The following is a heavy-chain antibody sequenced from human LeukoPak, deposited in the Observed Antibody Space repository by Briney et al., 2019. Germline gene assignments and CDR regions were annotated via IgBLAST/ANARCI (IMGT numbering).Heavy chain of an antibody. J-gene: IGHJ4*02. CDR3: ARETVPAIAAPRGLNY. Sequence: ASVKVSCKASGYTFTGYYMHWVRQAPGQGLEWMGWINPNSGDTNYAQKFQGRVTMTRDTSISTAYMELGRLRSDDTAVYYCARETVPAIAAPRGLNYWGQGTLVTVSS. CDR2: INPNSGDT. CDR1: GYTFTGYY. D-gene: IGHD6-13*01. V-gene: IGHV1-2*02.